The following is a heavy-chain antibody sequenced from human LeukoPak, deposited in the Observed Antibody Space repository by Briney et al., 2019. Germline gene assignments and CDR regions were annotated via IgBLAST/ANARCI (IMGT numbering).Heavy chain of an antibody. CDR1: GGSISGSNW. V-gene: IGHV4-4*02. Sequence: SGTLSLTCAVSGGSISGSNWWSWVRQPPGKGLEWIGEIYHSGSTNYNPSLKSRVTISVDRSKNQFSLKLSSVTAADTAVYYCAREGDYYGSGSLFDYWGQGTLVTVSS. D-gene: IGHD3-10*01. CDR2: IYHSGST. CDR3: AREGDYYGSGSLFDY. J-gene: IGHJ4*02.